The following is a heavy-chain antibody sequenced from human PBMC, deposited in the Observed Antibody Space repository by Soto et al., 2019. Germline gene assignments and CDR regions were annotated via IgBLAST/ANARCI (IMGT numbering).Heavy chain of an antibody. J-gene: IGHJ4*02. CDR3: ARLGGYYQALDH. D-gene: IGHD3-3*01. CDR1: GGSISSGGYS. CDR2: IYYTGTT. V-gene: IGHV4-30-2*01. Sequence: SETLSLTCAVSGGSISSGGYSWSWIRQPPGKGLEWIGYIYYTGTTKYNPSLKSRLTISVDRSKNQVSLNLTSVTAADTAVYYCARLGGYYQALDHWSQGTLVTVSS.